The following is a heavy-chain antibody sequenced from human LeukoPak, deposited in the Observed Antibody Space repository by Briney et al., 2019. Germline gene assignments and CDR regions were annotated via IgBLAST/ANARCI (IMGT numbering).Heavy chain of an antibody. V-gene: IGHV3-33*01. CDR1: GFIFSYYG. Sequence: PGRSLRLSCAASGFIFSYYGMHWVRQAPGKGLEWLAVIRPDGTIQYYADPVRGRFTISRDNSKNTLYLQLTGLRADDSAVYYCARHNHDWGWDFWGQGAQVTVSP. CDR2: IRPDGTIQ. D-gene: IGHD2-8*02. J-gene: IGHJ4*02. CDR3: ARHNHDWGWDF.